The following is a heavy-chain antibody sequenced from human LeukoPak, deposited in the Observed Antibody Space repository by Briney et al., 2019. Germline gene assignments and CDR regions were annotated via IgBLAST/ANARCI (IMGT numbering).Heavy chain of an antibody. V-gene: IGHV3-23*01. Sequence: GGSLRLSCAASGFTFSSYAMSWVRQAPGKGLEWVSAISGSGGSTYYADSVKGRFTISRDNSKNTLYLQMNSLRAEDTAVYYCAKDPYGSGSYYRGILYWGRGTLVTVSS. CDR3: AKDPYGSGSYYRGILY. J-gene: IGHJ4*02. CDR1: GFTFSSYA. CDR2: ISGSGGST. D-gene: IGHD3-10*01.